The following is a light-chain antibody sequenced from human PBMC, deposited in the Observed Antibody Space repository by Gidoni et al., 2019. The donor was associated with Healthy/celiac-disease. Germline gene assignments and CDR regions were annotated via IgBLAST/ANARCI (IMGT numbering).Light chain of an antibody. J-gene: IGKJ3*01. CDR1: QSVSSY. CDR3: QQRSNWPGFT. CDR2: DAS. Sequence: EIVLTQSPATLSLSPGERATLSCRASQSVSSYVAWYQQKPGQAPRLLIYDASNRATGIPARFSGSGSGTDFTLTISSLEPEDFAVYYCQQRSNWPGFTFXPXTKVDIK. V-gene: IGKV3-11*01.